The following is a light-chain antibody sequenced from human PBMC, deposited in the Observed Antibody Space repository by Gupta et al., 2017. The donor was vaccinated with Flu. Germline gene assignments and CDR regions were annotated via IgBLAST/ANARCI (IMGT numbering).Light chain of an antibody. CDR3: QQTYDNLALT. Sequence: DIQMTQSPSSLSASVGDRVTITCRASQSIRRYLNWYQQKPGKAPKSLIYAAYSLQSRVPSRFSGGGYGTEFTLTINSRQPEDFATYYCQQTYDNLALTFGGGTKVEIK. J-gene: IGKJ4*01. CDR1: QSIRRY. V-gene: IGKV1-39*01. CDR2: AAY.